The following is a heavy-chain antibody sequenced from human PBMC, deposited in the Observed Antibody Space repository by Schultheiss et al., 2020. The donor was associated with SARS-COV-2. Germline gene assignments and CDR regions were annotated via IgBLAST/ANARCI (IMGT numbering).Heavy chain of an antibody. Sequence: SCAASGFTFSSYAMSWVRQAPGKGLEWVGRIKSKTDGGTTDYAAPVKGRFTISRDDSKNTLYLQMNSLKTEDTAVYYCTTDRYATNSHFDYWGQGTLVTVSS. CDR1: GFTFSSYA. V-gene: IGHV3-15*01. J-gene: IGHJ4*02. CDR2: IKSKTDGGTT. CDR3: TTDRYATNSHFDY. D-gene: IGHD2-2*01.